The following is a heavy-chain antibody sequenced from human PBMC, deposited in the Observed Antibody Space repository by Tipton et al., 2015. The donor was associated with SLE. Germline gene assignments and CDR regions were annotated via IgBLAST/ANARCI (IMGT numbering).Heavy chain of an antibody. J-gene: IGHJ4*02. Sequence: DSVKGRFTISRDNAKNSLYLQMNSLRAEDTAIYYCAKDFRLWGQGTLVTVSS. V-gene: IGHV3-21*04. D-gene: IGHD3-16*01. CDR3: AKDFRL.